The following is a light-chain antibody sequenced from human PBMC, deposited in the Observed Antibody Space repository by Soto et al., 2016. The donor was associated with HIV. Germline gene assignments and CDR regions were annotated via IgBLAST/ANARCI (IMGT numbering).Light chain of an antibody. CDR2: DDS. V-gene: IGLV3-21*01. Sequence: SYELTQPPSVSVAPGKTARINCGGNNIGRKSVHWYQQRPGQAPVLVIYDDSDRPSGIPERFSGSNSGNTATLTISRAEAGDEADYYCQVLRTSDLPNWVFGGGTKLTIL. CDR1: NIGRKS. CDR3: QVLRTSDLPNWV. J-gene: IGLJ3*02.